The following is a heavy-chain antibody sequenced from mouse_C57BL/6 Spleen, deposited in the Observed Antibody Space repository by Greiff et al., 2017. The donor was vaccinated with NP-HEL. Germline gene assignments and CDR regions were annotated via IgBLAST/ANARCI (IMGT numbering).Heavy chain of an antibody. J-gene: IGHJ4*01. V-gene: IGHV5-9*01. Sequence: FFKPGGERNGSGGVSGFTFSSYTMSWVRQTPEKRLEWVATISGGGGPSYYPDSVKGRFTISRDNAKNTLYLQMSSLRSEDTALYYCARPSVVDYYAMDYWGQGTSVTVSS. CDR2: ISGGGGPS. D-gene: IGHD1-1*01. CDR1: GFTFSSYT. CDR3: ARPSVVDYYAMDY.